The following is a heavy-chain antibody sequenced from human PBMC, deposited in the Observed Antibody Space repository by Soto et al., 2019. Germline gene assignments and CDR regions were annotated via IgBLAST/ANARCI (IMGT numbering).Heavy chain of an antibody. CDR2: IYWDDDK. CDR1: GFSLTSNDVG. CDR3: AHSRYSRSSFDY. J-gene: IGHJ4*02. D-gene: IGHD6-6*01. Sequence: GPTLVNPTQTLTLTCTFSGFSLTSNDVGVGWIRQPPGKALEWLALIYWDDDKRYSPSLKSRLTITKDTSKKQVVHRMTNMDPVDTAAYYCAHSRYSRSSFDYWGQGTLVTVSS. V-gene: IGHV2-5*02.